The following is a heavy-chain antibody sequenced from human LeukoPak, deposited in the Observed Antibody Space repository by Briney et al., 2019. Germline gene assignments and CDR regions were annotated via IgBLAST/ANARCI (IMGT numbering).Heavy chain of an antibody. CDR2: ISYDGSHK. J-gene: IGHJ3*02. CDR3: ARDWEGAFDI. Sequence: GGSLRLSCAASGFTFSSYAMHWVRQAPGKRLEWVALISYDGSHKYYADSVKGRFPISRDNAKNSLYLQMNSLRAEDTAVYYCARDWEGAFDIWGQGTMVTVSS. CDR1: GFTFSSYA. D-gene: IGHD1-26*01. V-gene: IGHV3-30*04.